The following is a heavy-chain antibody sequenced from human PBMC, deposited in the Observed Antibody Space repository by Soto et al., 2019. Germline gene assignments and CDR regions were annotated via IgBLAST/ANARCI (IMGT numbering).Heavy chain of an antibody. CDR2: INHSGST. V-gene: IGHV4-34*01. CDR1: GGSFSGYY. Sequence: QVQLQQWGAGLLKPSETLSLTCAVYGGSFSGYYWSWIRQPPGKGLEWIGEINHSGSTNYNPSLKSRVNISVDTSKNQSSLKLSSVTAADTAVYYCARGGNSGYVWWGQGTLFTVSS. CDR3: ARGGNSGYVW. J-gene: IGHJ4*02. D-gene: IGHD5-12*01.